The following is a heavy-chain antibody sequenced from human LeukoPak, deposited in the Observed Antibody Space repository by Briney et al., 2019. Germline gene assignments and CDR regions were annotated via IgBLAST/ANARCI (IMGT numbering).Heavy chain of an antibody. Sequence: PGGSLRLSCAASGFSFSSYSMNWVRQAPGKGLEWVSYISVSGSTIYYADSVKGRFTISRDNAKNSLYLQMSSLRVEDTAVYYCARKIHVDTGWRNWFDPWGQGTLVTVST. J-gene: IGHJ5*02. CDR3: ARKIHVDTGWRNWFDP. V-gene: IGHV3-48*04. CDR2: ISVSGSTI. D-gene: IGHD5-18*01. CDR1: GFSFSSYS.